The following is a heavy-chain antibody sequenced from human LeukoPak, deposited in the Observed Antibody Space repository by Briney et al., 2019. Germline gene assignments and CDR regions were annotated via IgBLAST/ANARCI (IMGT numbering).Heavy chain of an antibody. D-gene: IGHD4-17*01. CDR1: GFTFSSYS. V-gene: IGHV3-48*01. CDR3: SSTSTEQTVTRHY. J-gene: IGHJ4*02. Sequence: PGGSLRLSCAASGFTFSSYSMNWVRQAPGKGLEWVSYISSSSSSTIYYADSVKGRFTISRDNAKNSLYLQMNSLRAEDTAVYYCSSTSTEQTVTRHYWGQGTLVTVSS. CDR2: ISSSSSSTI.